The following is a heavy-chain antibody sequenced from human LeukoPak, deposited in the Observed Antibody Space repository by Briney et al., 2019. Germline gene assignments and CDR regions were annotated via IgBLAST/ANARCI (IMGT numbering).Heavy chain of an antibody. CDR3: GRGPMVRGYFYY. CDR1: GGTFSGYY. CDR2: INHSGST. D-gene: IGHD3-10*01. J-gene: IGHJ4*02. V-gene: IGHV4-34*01. Sequence: SETLSLTCAVNGGTFSGYYWSWIRQAPGKGLEWIWEINHSGSTNYNPSLKSRVSLSVDTAKNHCSLKLSSVTAADTAVYYCGRGPMVRGYFYYLGQGSLVTGSS.